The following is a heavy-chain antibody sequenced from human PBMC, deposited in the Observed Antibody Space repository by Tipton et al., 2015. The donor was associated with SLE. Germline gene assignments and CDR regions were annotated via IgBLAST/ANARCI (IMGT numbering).Heavy chain of an antibody. CDR1: GFTFGDYA. D-gene: IGHD3-3*01. Sequence: SLRLSCTASGFTFGDYAMSWFRQAPGQGLEWVGIIRSKAYGGTTEYAASVKGRFTISRDDSKNTLYLQMNSLKTEDTAVYYCTTTDTIFGVVIDYWGQGTLVTVSS. V-gene: IGHV3-49*03. J-gene: IGHJ4*02. CDR2: IRSKAYGGTT. CDR3: TTTDTIFGVVIDY.